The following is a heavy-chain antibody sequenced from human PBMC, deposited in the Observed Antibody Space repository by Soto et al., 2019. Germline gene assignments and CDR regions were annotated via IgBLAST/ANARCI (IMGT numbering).Heavy chain of an antibody. J-gene: IGHJ5*02. CDR1: GYSFTSYW. CDR3: ARPRYSSSWENNWFDP. Sequence: EVQLVQSGAEVKKPGESLKISCKGSGYSFTSYWIGWVRQMPGKGLEWMGIIYPGDSDTRYSPSFQGQVTISADKSISTAYLQWSSLKASDTAMYYCARPRYSSSWENNWFDPWGQGTLVTVSS. V-gene: IGHV5-51*01. D-gene: IGHD6-13*01. CDR2: IYPGDSDT.